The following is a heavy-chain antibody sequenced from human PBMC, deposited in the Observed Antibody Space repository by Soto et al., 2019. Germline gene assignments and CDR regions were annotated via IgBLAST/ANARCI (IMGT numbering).Heavy chain of an antibody. CDR2: IRGSPETA. CDR3: AKHLWYGESVFDP. Sequence: EAQLLQSGGGLVQPGGSLRLSCAASGFSFSNYGMTWVRQAPGKGLEWVATIRGSPETANHADSVKGRFTISRDNSKNTLYLQMDSLRVEDTAVYFCAKHLWYGESVFDPWGQGTLVTVSS. V-gene: IGHV3-23*01. J-gene: IGHJ5*02. CDR1: GFSFSNYG. D-gene: IGHD3-10*01.